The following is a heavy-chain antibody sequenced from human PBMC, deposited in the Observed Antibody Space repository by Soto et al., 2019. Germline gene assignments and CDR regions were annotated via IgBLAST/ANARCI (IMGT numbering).Heavy chain of an antibody. D-gene: IGHD6-13*01. V-gene: IGHV2-26*01. CDR2: IFSNDEK. CDR1: GFSLSNAGLG. CDR3: ASAYSTSWDWFDL. Sequence: HVTVKESGPVLVKPTETLTLTCTVYGFSLSNAGLGVSWIRQHQGKALEWLAHIFSNDEKSYSTSLKSRLTISKDTSKSQVVLTLTNMDPVDTATYYCASAYSTSWDWFDLWGQGTMVTVSS. J-gene: IGHJ5*02.